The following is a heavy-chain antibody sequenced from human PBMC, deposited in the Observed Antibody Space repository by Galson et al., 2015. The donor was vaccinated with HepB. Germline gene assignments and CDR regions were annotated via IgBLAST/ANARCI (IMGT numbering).Heavy chain of an antibody. V-gene: IGHV4-61*01. D-gene: IGHD2-15*01. J-gene: IGHJ4*02. CDR3: ARGAVVVAATGWGFDY. CDR1: GGSVSSGSYY. Sequence: LSLTCTVSGGSVSSGSYYWSWIRQPPGKGLEWIGYIYYSGSTNYNPSLKSRVTISVDTSKNQFSLKLSSVTAADTAVYYCARGAVVVAATGWGFDYWGQGTLVTVSS. CDR2: IYYSGST.